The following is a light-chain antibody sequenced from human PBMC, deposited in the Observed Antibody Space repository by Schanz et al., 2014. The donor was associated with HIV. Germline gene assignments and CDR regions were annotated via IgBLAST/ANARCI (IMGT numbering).Light chain of an antibody. CDR3: NSYSHSNTYV. CDR1: SSDVGGYDY. CDR2: DVT. J-gene: IGLJ1*01. Sequence: QSVLTQPASVSGSPGQSITISCTGDSSDVGGYDYVSWYQQHPGKAPKLIIYDVTDRPSGVSFRFSGSKSGNTASLTISGLQSEDEADYYCNSYSHSNTYVFGSGTKLTVL. V-gene: IGLV2-14*03.